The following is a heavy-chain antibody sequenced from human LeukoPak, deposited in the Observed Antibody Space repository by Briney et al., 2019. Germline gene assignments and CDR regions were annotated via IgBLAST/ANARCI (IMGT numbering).Heavy chain of an antibody. J-gene: IGHJ2*01. CDR2: ISGSGGST. V-gene: IGHV3-23*01. CDR1: GFTFSSYA. CDR3: ARGLLRYFDL. Sequence: GGSLRLSCAASGFTFSSYAMSWVRQAPGKGLEWVSAISGSGGSTYYADSVKGRFTISRDNAKNSLYLQMNSLRAEDTALYHCARGLLRYFDLWGRGTLVTVSS.